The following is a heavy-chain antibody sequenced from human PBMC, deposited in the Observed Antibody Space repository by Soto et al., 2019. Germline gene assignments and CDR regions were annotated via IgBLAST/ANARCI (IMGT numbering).Heavy chain of an antibody. D-gene: IGHD2-2*01. J-gene: IGHJ4*02. CDR1: GSIFRGYG. CDR3: AKEREIIVVGPVTRAYFDY. CDR2: IRYDGSNI. Sequence: HPGGSLRLSCAASGSIFRGYGMHWVRQAPGKGLEWVAVIRYDGSNINYADSVMGRFTISRDNSKNTLYLEMNSLRAEDTAVYYCAKEREIIVVGPVTRAYFDYWGQGTLVTVSS. V-gene: IGHV3-33*06.